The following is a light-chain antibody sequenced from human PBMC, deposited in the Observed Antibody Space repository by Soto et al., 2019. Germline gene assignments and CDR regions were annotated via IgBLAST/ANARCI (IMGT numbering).Light chain of an antibody. V-gene: IGKV1-9*01. CDR3: EQLKSYPLT. CDR1: QGIGTS. Sequence: DIQLTQSPSFLSASVGDRDTITCRASQGIGTSLAWYQQELGKAPKLLIYAASTLQSGVPSRFSGSGSGTEFTLTISSLQPEDFATYYCEQLKSYPLTFGPGTKVDIK. CDR2: AAS. J-gene: IGKJ3*01.